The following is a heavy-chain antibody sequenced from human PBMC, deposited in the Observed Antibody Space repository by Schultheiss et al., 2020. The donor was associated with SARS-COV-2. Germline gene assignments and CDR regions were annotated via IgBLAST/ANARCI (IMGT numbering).Heavy chain of an antibody. D-gene: IGHD1-26*01. CDR2: ISYDGSNK. CDR3: AKCDSGSYFDAFDI. Sequence: GESLKISCAASGFTFSSYGMHWVRQAPGKGLEWVAVISYDGSNKYYADSVKGRFTISRDNSKNTLYLQMNSLRAEDTAVYYCAKCDSGSYFDAFDIWGQGTMVTVSS. V-gene: IGHV3-30*18. CDR1: GFTFSSYG. J-gene: IGHJ3*02.